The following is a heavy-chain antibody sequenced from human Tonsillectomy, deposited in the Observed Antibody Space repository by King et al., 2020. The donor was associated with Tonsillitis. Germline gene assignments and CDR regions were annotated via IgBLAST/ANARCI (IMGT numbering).Heavy chain of an antibody. CDR1: GFTFSSYA. V-gene: IGHV3-23*04. Sequence: VQLVESGGGLVQSGGSLRLSCAASGFTFSSYAMNWVRQAPGKGLEWVSVISGSGGSTYYADSVKGRFTISRDNSKNTLYLQMNSLRAEDTAVYYCAKDGGRDGYNPFLTYQGMDVWGQGTTVTVSS. CDR3: AKDGGRDGYNPFLTYQGMDV. D-gene: IGHD5-24*01. J-gene: IGHJ6*02. CDR2: ISGSGGST.